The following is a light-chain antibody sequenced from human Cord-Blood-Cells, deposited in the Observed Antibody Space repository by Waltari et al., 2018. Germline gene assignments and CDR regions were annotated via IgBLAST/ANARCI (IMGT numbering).Light chain of an antibody. CDR2: YVS. Sequence: QSALTQPASVSGSPGQSITISCTGTSSDVGGYNYVSWYQQHPGKAPKLMIYYVSNRPSGVSNRFYGSKSGNTASLTISGLQAEDEADYYCSSYTSSSNYVFGTGTKVTVL. J-gene: IGLJ1*01. CDR3: SSYTSSSNYV. V-gene: IGLV2-14*01. CDR1: SSDVGGYNY.